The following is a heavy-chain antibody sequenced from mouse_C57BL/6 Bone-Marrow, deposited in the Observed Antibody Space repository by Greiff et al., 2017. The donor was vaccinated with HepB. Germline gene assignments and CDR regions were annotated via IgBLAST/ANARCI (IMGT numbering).Heavy chain of an antibody. V-gene: IGHV6-3*01. CDR1: GFTFSNYW. CDR3: TSLDYYGSSYRYFDV. J-gene: IGHJ1*03. Sequence: EVQLQESGGGLVQPGGSMKLSCVASGFTFSNYWMNWVRQSPEKGLEWVAQIRLKSDNYATHYAESVKGRVTISRDDSKSSVYLQMNNLRAEDTGIYYCTSLDYYGSSYRYFDVWGTGTTVTVSS. D-gene: IGHD1-1*01. CDR2: IRLKSDNYAT.